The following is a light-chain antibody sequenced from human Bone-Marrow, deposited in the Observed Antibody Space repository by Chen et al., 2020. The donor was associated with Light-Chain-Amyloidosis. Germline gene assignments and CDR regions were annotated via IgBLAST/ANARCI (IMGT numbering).Light chain of an antibody. J-gene: IGLJ1*01. CDR1: SSDVGGDNH. V-gene: IGLV2-14*01. CDR2: EVT. Sequence: QSALTQPASVSGSPGPSITISCTGTSSDVGGDNHVSLYQQHPDKAPKLMIYEVTNRPSWVPDRFSGSTSDNTASMTISGLQTEDEADYFCSSYTITNTLVFGSGTRVTVL. CDR3: SSYTITNTLV.